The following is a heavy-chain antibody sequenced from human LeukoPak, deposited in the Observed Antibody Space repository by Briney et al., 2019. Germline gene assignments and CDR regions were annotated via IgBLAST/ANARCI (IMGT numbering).Heavy chain of an antibody. V-gene: IGHV3-20*04. CDR2: INWNGGST. J-gene: IGHJ4*02. Sequence: GGSLRLSCVASGFRFDDYGMSWVRQAPGKGLEWVSGINWNGGSTGYADSVKGRFAISRDNAKNSLYLRMNSLRAEDTALYYCARGGSTGWYSFDYWGQGTLVTVSS. CDR1: GFRFDDYG. D-gene: IGHD6-19*01. CDR3: ARGGSTGWYSFDY.